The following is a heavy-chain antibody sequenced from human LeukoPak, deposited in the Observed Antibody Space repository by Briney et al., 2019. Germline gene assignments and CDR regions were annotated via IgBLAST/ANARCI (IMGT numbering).Heavy chain of an antibody. V-gene: IGHV1-69*01. CDR3: ARVGYSSRNWFDP. Sequence: SVKVSCKASGGTFSSYAISWVRQAPGQGLEWMGGIIPIFGTANYAQRFQGRVTITADESTSTAYMELSSLRSEDTAVYYCARVGYSSRNWFDPWGQGTLVTVSS. CDR2: IIPIFGTA. D-gene: IGHD6-19*01. CDR1: GGTFSSYA. J-gene: IGHJ5*02.